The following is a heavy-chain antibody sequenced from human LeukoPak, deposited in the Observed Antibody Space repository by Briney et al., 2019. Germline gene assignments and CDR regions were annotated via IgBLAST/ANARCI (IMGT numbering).Heavy chain of an antibody. J-gene: IGHJ3*02. D-gene: IGHD1-26*01. V-gene: IGHV3-74*01. CDR3: ARGGSYLSAFDI. Sequence: GGSLRLSCAASGFTFSDYWMHWVRQAPGKGLVWVSRISSDGSRVTYADSVKGRFTISRDNAKNTLYLQMNSLRAEDTAVYYCARGGSYLSAFDIWGQGTMVAVSS. CDR1: GFTFSDYW. CDR2: ISSDGSRV.